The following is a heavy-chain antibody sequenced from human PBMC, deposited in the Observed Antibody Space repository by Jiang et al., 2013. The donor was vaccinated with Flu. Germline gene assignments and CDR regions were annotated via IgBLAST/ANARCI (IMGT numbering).Heavy chain of an antibody. D-gene: IGHD3-3*01. J-gene: IGHJ4*02. CDR3: ARGGYDFWSGYYYY. CDR1: DGSFSAFY. CDR2: INHSGST. Sequence: LLKPSETLSLTCAVYDGSFSAFYWSWIRQPPGKGLEWIGEINHSGSTNYNPSLKSRVTISVDTSKNQFSLKLSSVTAADTAVYYCARGGYDFWSGYYYYWGQGTLVTVSS. V-gene: IGHV4-34*01.